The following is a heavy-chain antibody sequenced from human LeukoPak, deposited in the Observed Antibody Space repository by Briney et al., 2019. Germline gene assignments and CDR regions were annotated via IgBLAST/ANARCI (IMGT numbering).Heavy chain of an antibody. CDR2: IYNAGNT. J-gene: IGHJ3*02. D-gene: IGHD5-24*01. V-gene: IGHV4-4*07. CDR1: GASTSNYF. CDR3: ARDEMTPGDTFDI. Sequence: SETLSLTCTVSGASTSNYFWSWIRQPAGKGLEWIGRIYNAGNTNYSPSLKSRVTMSIDTSKNQFSLSLSSVTAADTAMYYCARDEMTPGDTFDIWGQGTKVTVSS.